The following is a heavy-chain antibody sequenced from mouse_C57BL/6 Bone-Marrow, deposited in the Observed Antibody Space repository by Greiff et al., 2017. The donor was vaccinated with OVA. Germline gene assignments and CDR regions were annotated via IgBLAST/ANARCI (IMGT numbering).Heavy chain of an antibody. V-gene: IGHV1-50*01. CDR3: ARRGKITTVVEGYFDY. Sequence: VQLQQPGAELVKPGASVKLSCKASGYTFTSYWMQWVKQRPGQGLEWIGEIDPSDSYTNYNQKFKGKATLTVDTSSSTAYMQLSSLTSEDSAVYYCARRGKITTVVEGYFDYWGQGTTLTVTS. D-gene: IGHD1-1*01. J-gene: IGHJ2*01. CDR2: IDPSDSYT. CDR1: GYTFTSYW.